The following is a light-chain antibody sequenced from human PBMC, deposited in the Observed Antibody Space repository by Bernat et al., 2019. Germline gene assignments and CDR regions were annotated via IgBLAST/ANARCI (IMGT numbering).Light chain of an antibody. Sequence: QSALTQPASVSGSPGQSITISCTGTSSDIGGYIYVSWYQQHPGKAPKLVIYDVSNRPSRVSDRFSGSKSGNTASLTISGLQAEDEADYYCSSYTTSGTCVVGTGTKVTVL. J-gene: IGLJ1*01. V-gene: IGLV2-14*03. CDR1: SSDIGGYIY. CDR2: DVS. CDR3: SSYTTSGTCV.